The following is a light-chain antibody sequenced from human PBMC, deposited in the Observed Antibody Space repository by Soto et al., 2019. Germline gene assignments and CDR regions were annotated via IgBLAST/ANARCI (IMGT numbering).Light chain of an antibody. CDR1: QSVSSNY. J-gene: IGKJ5*01. Sequence: EIVLTQSPATLSLSPGERATLSCRASQSVSSNYLAWYQQKPGQAPRLLIYGASSRATGITVRFSGSGSGTYFTLTISRMEAEDFEVYYCQQYGSSPPITFGQGTRLEIK. CDR3: QQYGSSPPIT. CDR2: GAS. V-gene: IGKV3-20*01.